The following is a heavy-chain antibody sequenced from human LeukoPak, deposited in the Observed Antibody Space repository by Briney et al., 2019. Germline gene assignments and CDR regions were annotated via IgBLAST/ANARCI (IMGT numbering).Heavy chain of an antibody. CDR2: IYPGDSDT. Sequence: GESLQISCKGSGYSFTTYWIGWVRQLPGKGLEWMGIIYPGDSDTRYNPSFQGQVTISADKSISTAYLQWSSLKASDTAIYYCARRGGSSEWFDPWGQGTLVTVSS. CDR1: GYSFTTYW. D-gene: IGHD6-6*01. CDR3: ARRGGSSEWFDP. V-gene: IGHV5-51*01. J-gene: IGHJ5*02.